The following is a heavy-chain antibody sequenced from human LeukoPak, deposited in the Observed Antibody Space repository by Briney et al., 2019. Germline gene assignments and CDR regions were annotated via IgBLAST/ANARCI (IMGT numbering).Heavy chain of an antibody. V-gene: IGHV3-53*01. CDR2: IYSGGST. J-gene: IGHJ3*02. CDR1: GFTVSSNY. D-gene: IGHD6-13*01. Sequence: GGSLRLSCAASGFTVSSNYMSWVRQTPGKGLEWVSVIYSGGSTYYADSVKGRFTISRDNSKNTLYLQMNSLRAEDTAVYYCARREYSSSWYGAFDIWGQGTMVTVSS. CDR3: ARREYSSSWYGAFDI.